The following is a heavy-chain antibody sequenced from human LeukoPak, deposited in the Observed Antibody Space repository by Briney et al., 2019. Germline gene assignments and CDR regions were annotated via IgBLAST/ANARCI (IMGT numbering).Heavy chain of an antibody. CDR3: ARRLGRKFGERFYYYHYMDV. Sequence: SETLSLTCTVSSGSISSSSYYWGWIRQPPGKGLEWIGSIYYSGSTYYNPSLKSRVTISVDTSKNQSSLKLSSVTAADTAVYYCARRLGRKFGERFYYYHYMDVWGKGTTVTISS. CDR2: IYYSGST. V-gene: IGHV4-39*07. CDR1: SGSISSSSYY. D-gene: IGHD3-10*01. J-gene: IGHJ6*03.